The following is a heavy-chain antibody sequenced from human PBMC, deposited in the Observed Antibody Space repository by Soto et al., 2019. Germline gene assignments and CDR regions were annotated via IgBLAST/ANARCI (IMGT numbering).Heavy chain of an antibody. Sequence: VGSLRLSCAASGFTFSSYAMSWVRQAPGKGLEWVSAISGSGGSTYYADSVKGRFTISRDNSKNTLYLQMNSLRAEDTAVYYCAKDQPYCGGDCYTQFDYWGQGTLVTVSS. CDR1: GFTFSSYA. D-gene: IGHD2-21*02. J-gene: IGHJ4*02. V-gene: IGHV3-23*01. CDR2: ISGSGGST. CDR3: AKDQPYCGGDCYTQFDY.